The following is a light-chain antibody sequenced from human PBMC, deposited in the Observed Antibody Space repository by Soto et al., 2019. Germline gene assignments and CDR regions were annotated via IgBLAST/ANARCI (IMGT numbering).Light chain of an antibody. CDR2: GAS. Sequence: EIVMTQSPATLSVSPGERATLSCRASQSLRNNLAWYQQKPGQAPRLLIFGASTRATGIPARFSGSGSGTEFTLTISSLQSEDFAVYYCQQYDNWPPWTFCQGTKVEIK. V-gene: IGKV3-15*01. CDR3: QQYDNWPPWT. CDR1: QSLRNN. J-gene: IGKJ1*01.